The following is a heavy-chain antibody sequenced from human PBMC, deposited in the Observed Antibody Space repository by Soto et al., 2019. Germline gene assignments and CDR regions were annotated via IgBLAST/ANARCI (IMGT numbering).Heavy chain of an antibody. CDR1: GFTFDKHG. CDR2: IWFDGSFK. J-gene: IGHJ5*02. V-gene: IGHV3-33*01. D-gene: IGHD6-19*01. CDR3: ARDSGGWSHGGFDP. Sequence: QVQLVESGGGVVQPGRSLRLSCAASGFTFDKHGMHWVRQAPGKGLEWVAVIWFDGSFKYYADSVKGRFTISRDNSKNTLYLQMNSLRAEDTALYYCARDSGGWSHGGFDPWGQGTLVTVSS.